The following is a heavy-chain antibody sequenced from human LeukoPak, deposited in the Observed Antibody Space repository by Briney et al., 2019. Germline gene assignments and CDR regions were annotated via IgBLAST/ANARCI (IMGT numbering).Heavy chain of an antibody. J-gene: IGHJ4*02. CDR3: ARGRDRSKAGDH. Sequence: SETLSPTCTVYGGSCDDYYCSWIRQPPGKGLEWIGEIHPHGIFYYNSSLTSRVTISIDTSKTRFSLRLTSVTAADTAFYYCARGRDRSKAGDHWGQGSLVTVSS. V-gene: IGHV4-34*01. CDR2: IHPHGIF. D-gene: IGHD5-24*01. CDR1: GGSCDDYY.